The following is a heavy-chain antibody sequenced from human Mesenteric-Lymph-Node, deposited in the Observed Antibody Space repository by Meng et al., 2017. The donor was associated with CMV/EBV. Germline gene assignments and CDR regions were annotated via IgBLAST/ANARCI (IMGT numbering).Heavy chain of an antibody. CDR1: GGSISSYY. D-gene: IGHD6-19*01. CDR2: IYYSGST. J-gene: IGHJ4*02. CDR3: ARDLGGNSGWYLDY. Sequence: GSLRLSCTVSGGSISSYYWSWIRQPPGKGLEWIGYIYYSGSTTYNPSLKSRVTISLDTSKNQVSLKLSSVTAADTAVYYCARDLGGNSGWYLDYWGQGTLVTVSS. V-gene: IGHV4-59*01.